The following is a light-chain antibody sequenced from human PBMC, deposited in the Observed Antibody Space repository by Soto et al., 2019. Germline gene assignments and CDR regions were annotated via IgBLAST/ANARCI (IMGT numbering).Light chain of an antibody. CDR2: DAS. Sequence: IQLTQSPSSRSASIGDTVTITCRASQSISNYLNWYQQKPGKAPKLLIYDASNLETGVPSRFSGSGSGTDFTFTISSLQPEDTATYYCQQYDTLRVTFGPGTKVDIK. V-gene: IGKV1-33*01. CDR1: QSISNY. CDR3: QQYDTLRVT. J-gene: IGKJ3*01.